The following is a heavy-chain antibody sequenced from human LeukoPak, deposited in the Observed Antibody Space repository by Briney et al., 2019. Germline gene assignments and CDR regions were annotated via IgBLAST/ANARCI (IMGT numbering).Heavy chain of an antibody. J-gene: IGHJ3*02. Sequence: SETLSLTCTVSGGSISSYYWSWIRQPPGKGLEWIGYIYYSGSTNYNPSLKSRVTISVDTSKNQFSLKLSSVTAADTAVYYCAARVATIRAFDIWGQGTMVTVSS. CDR3: AARVATIRAFDI. CDR2: IYYSGST. D-gene: IGHD5-12*01. V-gene: IGHV4-59*08. CDR1: GGSISSYY.